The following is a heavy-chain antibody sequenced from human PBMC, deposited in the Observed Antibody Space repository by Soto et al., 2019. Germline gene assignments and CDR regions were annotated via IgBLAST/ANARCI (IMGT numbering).Heavy chain of an antibody. D-gene: IGHD6-19*01. V-gene: IGHV1-2*02. CDR1: GYTFTGYY. Sequence: ASVKVSCKASGYTFTGYYMHWVRQAPGQGLEWMGWINPNSGGTNYAQKFQGRVTMTRDTSISTAYMELSRLRSDDTAVYYCASFLPGIAGAVPYYFDYWRQGTLVTVSS. CDR3: ASFLPGIAGAVPYYFDY. J-gene: IGHJ4*02. CDR2: INPNSGGT.